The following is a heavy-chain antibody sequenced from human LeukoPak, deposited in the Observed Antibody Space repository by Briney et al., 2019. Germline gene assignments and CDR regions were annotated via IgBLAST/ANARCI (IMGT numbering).Heavy chain of an antibody. D-gene: IGHD3-22*01. J-gene: IGHJ4*02. CDR2: IIPIFGTA. CDR1: GYTFTSYG. Sequence: SVKVSCKASGYTFTSYGISWVRQAPGQGLEWMGGIIPIFGTANYAQKFQGRVTITADESTSTAYMELSSLRSEDTAVYYCARDLSYYYDSSALLWGQGTLVTVSS. CDR3: ARDLSYYYDSSALL. V-gene: IGHV1-69*13.